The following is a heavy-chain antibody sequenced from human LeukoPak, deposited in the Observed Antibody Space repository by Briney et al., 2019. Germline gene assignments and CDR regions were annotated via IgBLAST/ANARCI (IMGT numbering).Heavy chain of an antibody. V-gene: IGHV3-21*01. CDR1: GFTLSGFT. D-gene: IGHD2-8*02. CDR3: CRIPNNANFPNWFDP. Sequence: GGSLRLSCAASGFTLSGFTMNWVRHVPGRGLEWVSAISRGSSRIFYADSVRGRFTISRDDAKNSLYLHMNILRTDATATYSWCRIPNNANFPNWFDPWGQGILVTVSS. CDR2: ISRGSSRI. J-gene: IGHJ5*02.